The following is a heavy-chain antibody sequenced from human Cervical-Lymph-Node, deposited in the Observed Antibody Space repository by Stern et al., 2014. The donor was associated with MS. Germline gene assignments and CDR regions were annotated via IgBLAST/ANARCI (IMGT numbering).Heavy chain of an antibody. J-gene: IGHJ4*02. CDR1: GFGFASYD. CDR2: ISNDGSNK. CDR3: ALPGHFYTNAPDY. V-gene: IGHV3-30*03. D-gene: IGHD2-8*01. Sequence: VQLVESGGGVVQPGGSLRLSCAPSGFGFASYDLHWVRQAPGKGLEWVAFISNDGSNKYYADSLKDRFIVSRDYSKKTLNLQINSLRREDTAVYYCALPGHFYTNAPDYWGQGTLVTVSS.